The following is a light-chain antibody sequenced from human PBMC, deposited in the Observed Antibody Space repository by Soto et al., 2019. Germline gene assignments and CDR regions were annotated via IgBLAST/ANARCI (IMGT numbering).Light chain of an antibody. V-gene: IGKV3-20*01. J-gene: IGKJ1*01. CDR1: QSVTNSF. CDR2: GAS. Sequence: EIVWAQSPGTLSLSPGERATLSCRASQSVTNSFLAWYQQKPGQAPRLLIYGASRRATGIPDRFTGSGSGTDFTLTISRLEPEDFAVYYCQQYVSSPWAFGQGTKVEI. CDR3: QQYVSSPWA.